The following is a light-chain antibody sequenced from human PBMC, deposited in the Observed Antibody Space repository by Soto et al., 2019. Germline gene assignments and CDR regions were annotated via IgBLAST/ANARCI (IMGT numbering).Light chain of an antibody. V-gene: IGKV3-15*01. Sequence: EIVMTQSPATLSVSPGERATLSCRASQSVSSKLAWYQQKPGQAPRLLIYGASTRATGIPARFSGSGSGTEFTLTISSLQSDDFAFYYFHQYNKWYTFGHGTKLEIK. CDR1: QSVSSK. CDR2: GAS. J-gene: IGKJ2*01. CDR3: HQYNKWYT.